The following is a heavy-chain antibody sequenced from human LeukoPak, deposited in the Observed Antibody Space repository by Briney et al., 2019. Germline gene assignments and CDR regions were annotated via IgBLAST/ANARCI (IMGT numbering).Heavy chain of an antibody. CDR2: INPNSGGT. CDR1: GYTHTGYY. V-gene: IGHV1-2*02. J-gene: IGHJ6*02. D-gene: IGHD2-2*01. CDR3: ARGPEGYCSSTSCYPSYGMDV. Sequence: ASVKVSCKASGYTHTGYYMHWVRQAPGQGLEWMGWINPNSGGTNYAQKFQGRVTMTWDTSISTAYMELSRLRSDDTAVYYCARGPEGYCSSTSCYPSYGMDVWGQGTTVTVSS.